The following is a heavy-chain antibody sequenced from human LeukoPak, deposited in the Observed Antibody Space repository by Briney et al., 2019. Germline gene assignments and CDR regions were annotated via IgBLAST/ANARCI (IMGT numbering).Heavy chain of an antibody. J-gene: IGHJ4*02. CDR1: VGFMSSSSYY. CDR2: IYYSGST. D-gene: IGHD4-17*01. Sequence: SETLSLTCGVSVGFMSSSSYYWGWIRQPPGKGLEWIGSIYYSGSTYYNPSLKSRVTISVDSSKNQCSLKMSSVTAADTAVYYCARHGTVTHRFDYWGQGTLVTVSS. CDR3: ARHGTVTHRFDY. V-gene: IGHV4-39*01.